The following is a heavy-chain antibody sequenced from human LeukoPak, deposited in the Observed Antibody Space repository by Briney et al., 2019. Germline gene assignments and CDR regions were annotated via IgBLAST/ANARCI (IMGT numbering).Heavy chain of an antibody. J-gene: IGHJ3*02. D-gene: IGHD3-22*01. V-gene: IGHV3-23*01. Sequence: GGTLRLSCAASGFTFSSYGMSWVRQAPGKGLEWVSAISGSGGSTYYADSVKGRFTISRDNAKNSLYLQMNSLRAEDTAVYYCARDVGYYDSSGYSFLAFDIWGQGTMVTVSS. CDR2: ISGSGGST. CDR3: ARDVGYYDSSGYSFLAFDI. CDR1: GFTFSSYG.